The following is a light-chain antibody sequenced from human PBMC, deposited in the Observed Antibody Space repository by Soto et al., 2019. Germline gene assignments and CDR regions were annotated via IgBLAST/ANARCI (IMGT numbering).Light chain of an antibody. V-gene: IGKV1-39*01. Sequence: DIQMTQPPSSLSASVGDRITITCRASHTIVTSLNWYQQKPGKAPNLLIYDASTLQSGVPSRFSGSGSGTDFTLTISSLQPEDFATYYCQQSYSTPPWTFGQGTKVETK. CDR1: HTIVTS. J-gene: IGKJ1*01. CDR2: DAS. CDR3: QQSYSTPPWT.